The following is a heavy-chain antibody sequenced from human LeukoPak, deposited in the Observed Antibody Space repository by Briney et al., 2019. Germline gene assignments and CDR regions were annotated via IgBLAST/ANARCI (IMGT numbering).Heavy chain of an antibody. CDR2: ISWNSGSI. CDR3: AKGYYYDSSGPLNG. Sequence: AGGSLRLSCAASGFTFDDYAMHWVRQAPGKGLEWVSGISWNSGSIGYADSVKGRFTISRDNAKNSLYLQMNSLRAEDMALYYCAKGYYYDSSGPLNGWGQGTMVTVSS. J-gene: IGHJ3*01. CDR1: GFTFDDYA. V-gene: IGHV3-9*03. D-gene: IGHD3-22*01.